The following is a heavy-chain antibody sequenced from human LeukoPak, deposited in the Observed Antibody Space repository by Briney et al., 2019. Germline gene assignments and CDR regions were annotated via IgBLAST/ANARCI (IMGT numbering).Heavy chain of an antibody. D-gene: IGHD3-22*01. CDR2: IKQDGREK. CDR3: ARRRTNYDGNGSFDY. J-gene: IGHJ4*02. Sequence: GASLRLSCAASGFTFSSYAMSWVRQAPGKGLEWVANIKQDGREKYYVDSVKGRFTISRDNAMNSLYLQMNTLRVEDTAVYFCARRRTNYDGNGSFDYWGPGTLVSVSS. CDR1: GFTFSSYA. V-gene: IGHV3-7*01.